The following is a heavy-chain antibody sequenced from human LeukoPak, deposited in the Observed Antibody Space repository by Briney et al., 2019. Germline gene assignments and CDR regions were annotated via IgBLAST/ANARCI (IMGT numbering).Heavy chain of an antibody. V-gene: IGHV3-23*01. J-gene: IGHJ4*02. CDR2: INDTGDTT. D-gene: IGHD2-15*01. CDR1: GFTFSTYA. Sequence: GGSLRLSCAASGFTFSTYAMSWVRQAPGKGLEWVSVINDTGDTTYYADSVKGRFTISRDNSKNTLYLQMHSLRAEDSAVYYCATPATPRAISHSGAWYYFDYWGQGTLVTVSS. CDR3: ATPATPRAISHSGAWYYFDY.